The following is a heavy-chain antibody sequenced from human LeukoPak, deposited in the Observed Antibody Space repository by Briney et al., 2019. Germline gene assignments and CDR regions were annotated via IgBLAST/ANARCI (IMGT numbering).Heavy chain of an antibody. J-gene: IGHJ6*03. CDR1: GFTFSNAW. V-gene: IGHV3-15*01. D-gene: IGHD3-22*01. Sequence: GGSLRLSCAASGFTFSNAWMSWVRQAPGKGLEWVGRIKSKTDGGTTDYAAPVKGRFTISRDDSKNTLYLQMNGLKTEDTAVYYCTTAVRYYYDSSGYYGYYYTDVWGKGTTVTVSS. CDR3: TTAVRYYYDSSGYYGYYYTDV. CDR2: IKSKTDGGTT.